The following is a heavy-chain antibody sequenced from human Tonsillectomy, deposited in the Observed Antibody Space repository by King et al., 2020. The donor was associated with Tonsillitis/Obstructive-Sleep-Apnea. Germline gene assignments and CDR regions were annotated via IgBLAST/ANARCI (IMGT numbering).Heavy chain of an antibody. D-gene: IGHD6-19*01. J-gene: IGHJ3*02. CDR2: IYPRDSDT. CDR1: GYNFANYW. CDR3: VRHNSGWDAFDI. V-gene: IGHV5-51*01. Sequence: QLVQSGAEVKKPGESLKISCKGGGYNFANYWIAWVRQMPGKGLEWMGIIYPRDSDTKYSPSFQGQVTISADKSISTAYLEWTSLEASDTAMYYCVRHNSGWDAFDIWGQGTMVTVSS.